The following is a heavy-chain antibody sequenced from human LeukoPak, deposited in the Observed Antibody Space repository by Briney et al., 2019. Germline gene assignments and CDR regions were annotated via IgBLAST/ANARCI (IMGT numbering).Heavy chain of an antibody. CDR3: ARSHNYYDSSGYYNDFDY. V-gene: IGHV1-8*03. Sequence: ASVKVSCKASGYTFTSYDINWVRQATGQGLEWMGWMNPNSGNTGYAQKFQGRVTITRNTSISTAYMELSSLRSEDTAVYYCARSHNYYDSSGYYNDFDYWGQGTLVTVSS. D-gene: IGHD3-22*01. J-gene: IGHJ4*02. CDR1: GYTFTSYD. CDR2: MNPNSGNT.